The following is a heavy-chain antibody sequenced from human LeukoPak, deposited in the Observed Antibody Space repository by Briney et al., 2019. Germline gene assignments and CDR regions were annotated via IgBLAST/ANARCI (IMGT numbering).Heavy chain of an antibody. CDR2: IHHSWST. Sequence: SETLSLTCTVSGYSISSGYYWGWIRQPPGKGLEWIGSIHHSWSTFYNPSLKSRVTTSVDTSKNQFSLKLTSVTAADTAVYYCAREVGYFDFYYFDYWGQGTLVTVSS. J-gene: IGHJ4*02. V-gene: IGHV4-38-2*02. CDR1: GYSISSGYY. D-gene: IGHD3-9*01. CDR3: AREVGYFDFYYFDY.